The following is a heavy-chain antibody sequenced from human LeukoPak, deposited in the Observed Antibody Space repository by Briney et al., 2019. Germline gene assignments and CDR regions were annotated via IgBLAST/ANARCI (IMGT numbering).Heavy chain of an antibody. D-gene: IGHD3-22*01. V-gene: IGHV1-18*01. Sequence: XKAXXYTXXSYGMSWVRQAPGQGLEWMGWISAYNGNTNYAEKVQGRVTMTTDKSKSTVYMEMKRLRDEDTAVYYCARDYTSGYYYDSSGYPDYWRQGTLVTVSS. CDR2: ISAYNGNT. J-gene: IGHJ4*02. CDR3: ARDYTSGYYYDSSGYPDY. CDR1: XYTXXSYG.